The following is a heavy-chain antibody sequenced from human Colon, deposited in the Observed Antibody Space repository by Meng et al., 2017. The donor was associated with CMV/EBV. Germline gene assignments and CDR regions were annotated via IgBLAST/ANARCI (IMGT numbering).Heavy chain of an antibody. V-gene: IGHV3-23*01. CDR3: VKPVGESGNWNEVYNGEDV. CDR2: ISGSGGTT. D-gene: IGHD1-1*01. CDR1: GFTFRNYD. Sequence: GGSLRLSCAASGFTFRNYDMSWVRQAPGKGLQWVSGISGSGGTTYYADSVRGRFTIARDNSNNTVYLQMNSLEADDAAVYFCVKPVGESGNWNEVYNGEDVWGQGTTVTVSS. J-gene: IGHJ6*02.